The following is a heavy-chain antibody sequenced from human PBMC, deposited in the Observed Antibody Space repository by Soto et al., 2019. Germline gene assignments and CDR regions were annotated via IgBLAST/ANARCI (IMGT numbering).Heavy chain of an antibody. CDR1: GFTFSDYG. D-gene: IGHD3-10*01. CDR3: AKDNSDYYGLFDF. Sequence: PGGSLRLSCAASGFTFSDYGMHWVRQAPGKGLESVAIISYDGSSNFYADSVKGRFTISRDNSKSTLFLTMNSLRAEDTAVYYCAKDNSDYYGLFDFWGQGTLVTVSS. V-gene: IGHV3-30*18. J-gene: IGHJ4*02. CDR2: ISYDGSSN.